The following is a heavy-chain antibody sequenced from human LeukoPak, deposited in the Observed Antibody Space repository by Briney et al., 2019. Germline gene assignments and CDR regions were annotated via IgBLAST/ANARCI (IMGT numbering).Heavy chain of an antibody. CDR2: ISGSGGST. CDR3: AKAVTMIVVGEDAFDI. J-gene: IGHJ3*02. V-gene: IGHV3-23*01. Sequence: GGSLRLSCAASGFTFSSYAMSWVRQAPGKGLEWVSAISGSGGSTYYADSVKGRFTISRDNSKNTLYLQVNSLRAEDTAVYYCAKAVTMIVVGEDAFDIWGQGTMVTVSS. CDR1: GFTFSSYA. D-gene: IGHD3-22*01.